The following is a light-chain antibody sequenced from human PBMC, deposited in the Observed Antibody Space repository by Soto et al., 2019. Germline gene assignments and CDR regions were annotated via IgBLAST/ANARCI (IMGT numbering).Light chain of an antibody. CDR3: SSYAGSSTMM. CDR2: KAT. J-gene: IGLJ3*02. CDR1: ISDVGSYNF. V-gene: IGLV2-23*01. Sequence: QSVLTQPASVSGSPGQSITISCTGTISDVGSYNFVSWYQQLPGKAPKLMIYKATKRPSGVSNRFSGSKSGNTASLTISGLQAEDEATYYCSSYAGSSTMMFGGGTKVTVL.